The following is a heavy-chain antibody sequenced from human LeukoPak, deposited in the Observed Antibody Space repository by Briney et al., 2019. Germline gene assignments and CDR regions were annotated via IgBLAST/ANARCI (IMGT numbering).Heavy chain of an antibody. CDR2: IYHTGST. V-gene: IGHV4-38-2*02. CDR1: GYSISSGYY. D-gene: IGHD3/OR15-3a*01. Sequence: SETLSLTCTVSGYSISSGYYWGWIRQSPGKGLEWIGSIYHTGSTYYNPSLKSRLTISVDTSKNQFSLRLSSVTAADTAVYYCAKARDDLLVGHIDYWGQGTLVTVSS. CDR3: AKARDDLLVGHIDY. J-gene: IGHJ4*02.